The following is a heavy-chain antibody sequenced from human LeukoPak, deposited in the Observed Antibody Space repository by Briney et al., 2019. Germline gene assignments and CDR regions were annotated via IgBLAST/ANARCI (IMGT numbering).Heavy chain of an antibody. CDR3: ARASSSGWASYNWFDP. Sequence: GGSLRLSCAASGFTFDDYGMSWVRHTPGKGLEWVSGINWNGGSTGYADSVKGRFTISRDNAKNSLYLQMNSLRAEDTALYYCARASSSGWASYNWFDPWGQGTLVTVPS. CDR1: GFTFDDYG. V-gene: IGHV3-20*04. CDR2: INWNGGST. J-gene: IGHJ5*02. D-gene: IGHD6-19*01.